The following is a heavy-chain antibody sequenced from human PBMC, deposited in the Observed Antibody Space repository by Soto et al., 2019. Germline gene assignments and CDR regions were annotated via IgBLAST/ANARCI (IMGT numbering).Heavy chain of an antibody. J-gene: IGHJ6*02. CDR3: ARNMDYYYGRGSGNGHGV. V-gene: IGHV1-2*02. CDR1: GYTFTAYH. CDR2: INPKFGDT. Sequence: QVPLMQSGAEVKEPGDSVRVSCEASGYTFTAYHIHWVRQAPGQGLEWMGWINPKFGDTTYAQDFQGRVSMTRDMSISTVYMELSRLTSDDTAIYYCARNMDYYYGRGSGNGHGVWGQGTTVTVFS. D-gene: IGHD3-10*02.